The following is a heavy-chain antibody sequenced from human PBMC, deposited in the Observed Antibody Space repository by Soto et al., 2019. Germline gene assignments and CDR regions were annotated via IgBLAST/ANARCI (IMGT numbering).Heavy chain of an antibody. Sequence: QVQLVESGGGVVQPGRSLRLSCAASGFTFSSYAMHWVRQAPGKGLEWVAVISYDGSNKYYADSVKGRFTFSRDNSKNTLYLQMNSLRAEDTAVYYCARDGLGATCVDDFDIWGQGTMVTVAS. J-gene: IGHJ3*02. D-gene: IGHD1-26*01. CDR2: ISYDGSNK. V-gene: IGHV3-30-3*01. CDR3: ARDGLGATCVDDFDI. CDR1: GFTFSSYA.